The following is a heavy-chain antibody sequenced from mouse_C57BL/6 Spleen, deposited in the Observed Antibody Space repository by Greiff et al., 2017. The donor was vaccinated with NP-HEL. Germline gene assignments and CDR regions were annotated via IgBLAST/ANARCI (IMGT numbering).Heavy chain of an antibody. CDR1: GFTFTDYY. V-gene: IGHV7-3*01. CDR3: ARYGGNYDY. J-gene: IGHJ2*01. Sequence: EVQRVESGGGLVQPGGSLSLSCAASGFTFTDYYMSWVRQPPGKALEWLGFIRNKANGYTTEYSASVKGRFTISRDNSQSILYLHMNALRAEDSATYYCARYGGNYDYWGQGTTLTVSS. CDR2: IRNKANGYTT.